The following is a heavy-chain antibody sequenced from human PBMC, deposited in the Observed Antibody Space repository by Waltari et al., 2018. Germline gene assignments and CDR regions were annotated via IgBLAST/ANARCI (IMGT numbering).Heavy chain of an antibody. CDR1: GGSFSGSY. D-gene: IGHD3-3*01. CDR2: INHSGST. Sequence: QVQLQQWGAGLLKPSETLSITCAVYGGSFSGSYWSWIRQPPGKGLEWVGEINHSGSTNYNPSLKSRVTISVDTSKNQFSLKLSSVTAADTAVYYCARSGDFWSGYYSPWGQGTLVTVSS. CDR3: ARSGDFWSGYYSP. J-gene: IGHJ4*02. V-gene: IGHV4-34*01.